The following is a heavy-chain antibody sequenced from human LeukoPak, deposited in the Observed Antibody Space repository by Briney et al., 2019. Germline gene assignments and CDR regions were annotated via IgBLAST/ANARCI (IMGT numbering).Heavy chain of an antibody. D-gene: IGHD1-1*01. CDR1: GFTFSNYW. CDR3: AKHDDGDFDY. V-gene: IGHV3-7*03. J-gene: IGHJ4*02. Sequence: GGSLRLSCAPFGFTFSNYWMAWVRQAPGKGLEWVVNIHRDGSEEYYVDSVRGRFIISRDNAKNSLYLQMNNLRAEDTAVYYCAKHDDGDFDYCGRGTLVTVSS. CDR2: IHRDGSEE.